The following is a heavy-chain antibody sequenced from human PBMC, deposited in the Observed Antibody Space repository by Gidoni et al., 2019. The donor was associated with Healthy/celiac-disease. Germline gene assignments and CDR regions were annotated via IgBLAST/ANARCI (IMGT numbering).Heavy chain of an antibody. CDR3: ARDIPNRYGDSEGAFDI. J-gene: IGHJ3*02. Sequence: EVQLVESGGGLVKPRGSLRLSCAAPGFPFSSYSMNWVRQAPGKGLEWGSSISSSSSYIYYADSVKGRFTISRDNAKNSLYLQMNSLRAEDTAVYYCARDIPNRYGDSEGAFDIWGQGTMVTVSS. D-gene: IGHD4-17*01. CDR2: ISSSSSYI. CDR1: GFPFSSYS. V-gene: IGHV3-21*01.